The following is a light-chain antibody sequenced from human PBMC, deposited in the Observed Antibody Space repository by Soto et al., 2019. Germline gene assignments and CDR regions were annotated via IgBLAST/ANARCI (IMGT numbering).Light chain of an antibody. Sequence: IQLTQSPSSLSASVGDRVTITCRASQGISSYLAWYQQKPGKAPKLLIYAASTLQSEVPSRFSGSGSGTDFTLTISSLQPEDFATYYCQQLNSYPPALTFGGGTKVEIK. CDR1: QGISSY. CDR2: AAS. CDR3: QQLNSYPPALT. V-gene: IGKV1-9*01. J-gene: IGKJ4*01.